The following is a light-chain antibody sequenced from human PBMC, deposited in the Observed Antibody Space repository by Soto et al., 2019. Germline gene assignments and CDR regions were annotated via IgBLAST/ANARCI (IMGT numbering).Light chain of an antibody. J-gene: IGKJ2*01. V-gene: IGKV1-9*01. Sequence: IQLTQSPSSLSASLGDRVTITCRASQGISNFLAWYQQKPGKAPKLLIYAASTLQSGVPSRFSGSGSGTDFALTISSLQPEDFATYYCQYDSSFGQGTKVDIK. CDR2: AAS. CDR3: QYDSS. CDR1: QGISNF.